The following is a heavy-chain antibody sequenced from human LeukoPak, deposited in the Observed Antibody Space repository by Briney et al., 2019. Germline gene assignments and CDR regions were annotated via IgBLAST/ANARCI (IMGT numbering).Heavy chain of an antibody. J-gene: IGHJ3*02. V-gene: IGHV4-59*01. Sequence: SETLSLTCTVSGGSISSYYWSWIRQPPGKGLEWIGYIYYSGSTNCNPSLKSRVTISVDTSKNQFSLKLSSVTAADTAVYYCAGDYYDSSGYYDPNAFDIWGQGTMVTVSS. CDR2: IYYSGST. D-gene: IGHD3-22*01. CDR1: GGSISSYY. CDR3: AGDYYDSSGYYDPNAFDI.